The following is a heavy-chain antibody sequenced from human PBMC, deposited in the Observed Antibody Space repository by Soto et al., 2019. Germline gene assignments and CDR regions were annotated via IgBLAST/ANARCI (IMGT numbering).Heavy chain of an antibody. Sequence: EVQLVESGGGLVKPGGSLRLSCAASGFTFSSYSMNWVRQAPGKGLEWVSSISSSSSYIYYADSVKGRFTISRDNAKTSLPLQMNSLRAEDTAVYYCARTGGYYYCYLDVWGKGTAVTVS. V-gene: IGHV3-21*01. CDR2: ISSSSSYI. CDR1: GFTFSSYS. CDR3: ARTGGYYYCYLDV. D-gene: IGHD3-10*01. J-gene: IGHJ6*03.